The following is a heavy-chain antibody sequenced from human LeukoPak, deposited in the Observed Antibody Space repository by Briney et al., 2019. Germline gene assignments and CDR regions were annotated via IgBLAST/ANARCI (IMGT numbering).Heavy chain of an antibody. J-gene: IGHJ4*02. Sequence: GGSLRLSCAASGFTFSSYSMNWVRQAPGKGLEWVSSISSSSSSYIYYADSVKGRFTISRDNAKNSLYLQMNSLRAEDTAVYYCARALIYYDFWGAYDYWGQGTLVTVSS. CDR1: GFTFSSYS. V-gene: IGHV3-21*01. CDR2: ISSSSSSYI. CDR3: ARALIYYDFWGAYDY. D-gene: IGHD3-3*01.